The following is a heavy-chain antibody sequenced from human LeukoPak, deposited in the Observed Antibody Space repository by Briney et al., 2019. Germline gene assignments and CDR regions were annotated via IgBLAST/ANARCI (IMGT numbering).Heavy chain of an antibody. J-gene: IGHJ5*02. Sequence: GESLKISCKGSGDTFATNWIGWVRQLPGKGLEWMGIIYPGDSDTRYSPSFQGQVTISADKSISTAFLQWSSLKASDTAMYYCARRGSSRERWFDPWGQGTLVTVSS. CDR2: IYPGDSDT. CDR1: GDTFATNW. CDR3: ARRGSSRERWFDP. V-gene: IGHV5-51*01. D-gene: IGHD3-10*01.